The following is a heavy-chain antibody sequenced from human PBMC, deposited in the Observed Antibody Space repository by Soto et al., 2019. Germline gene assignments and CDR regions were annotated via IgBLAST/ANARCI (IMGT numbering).Heavy chain of an antibody. CDR2: ISYDGSNK. CDR1: GFTFSSYG. V-gene: IGHV3-30*18. J-gene: IGHJ4*02. Sequence: GGSLRLSCAASGFTFSSYGMHWVRQAPGKGLEWVAVISYDGSNKYYADSVKGRFTISRDNSKNTLYLQMNSLRAEDTAVYYCAKDAGDVDKDYDWDYFDYWGQGTLVTVSS. CDR3: AKDAGDVDKDYDWDYFDY. D-gene: IGHD4-17*01.